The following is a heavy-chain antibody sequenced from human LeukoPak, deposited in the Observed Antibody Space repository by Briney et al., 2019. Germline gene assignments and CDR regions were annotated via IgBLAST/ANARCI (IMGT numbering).Heavy chain of an antibody. Sequence: GGSLRLSCAASGFTFSSYSMNWVRQAPGKGLEWVSSISSSSSYIYCADSVKGRFTISRDNAKNSLYLQMNSLRAEDTAVYYCARLAAAGTTGFDYWGQGTLVTVSS. D-gene: IGHD6-13*01. V-gene: IGHV3-21*01. J-gene: IGHJ4*02. CDR2: ISSSSSYI. CDR1: GFTFSSYS. CDR3: ARLAAAGTTGFDY.